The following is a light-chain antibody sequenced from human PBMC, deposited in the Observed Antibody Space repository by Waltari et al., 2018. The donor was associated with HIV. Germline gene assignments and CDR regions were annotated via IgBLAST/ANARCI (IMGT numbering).Light chain of an antibody. CDR2: GAS. CDR1: QNIRNY. J-gene: IGKJ4*01. CDR3: QQSLSVPYVS. V-gene: IGKV1-39*01. Sequence: DIQMTQSPSSLSASVGDRVTIYCRASQNIRNYVNWFQQRPGKAPTLLIHGASSLQSGVPSRFSGSGSGTDFTLIISGLQPEDIATYYCQQSLSVPYVSFGRGTKVEIK.